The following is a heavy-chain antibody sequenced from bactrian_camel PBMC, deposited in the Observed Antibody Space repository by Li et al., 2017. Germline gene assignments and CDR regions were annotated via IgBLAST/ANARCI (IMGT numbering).Heavy chain of an antibody. Sequence: HVQLVESGGGSVQAGGSLTLSCVVSGISYSVPRYGMAWFRQAPGKAREAVATIYRGTTYYADSVQGRFTISQNNAKDTVYLQMESLKFEDTAVYYCALAVPCMGWSMPAPKASDFGYWGQGTQVTVS. CDR2: IYRGTT. V-gene: IGHV3S1*01. D-gene: IGHD6*01. CDR1: GISYSVPRYG. CDR3: ALAVPCMGWSMPAPKASDFGY. J-gene: IGHJ6*01.